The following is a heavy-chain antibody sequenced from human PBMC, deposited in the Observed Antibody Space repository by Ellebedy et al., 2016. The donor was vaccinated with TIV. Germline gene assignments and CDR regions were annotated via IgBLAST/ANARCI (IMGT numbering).Heavy chain of an antibody. CDR3: ASRFPAAI. CDR1: GGSFSGDY. V-gene: IGHV4-34*01. J-gene: IGHJ4*02. Sequence: MPGGSLRLSCAVYGGSFSGDYWSRIRQPPGKGLEWIGEINHSGSTNYNPSLKSRVTISVDTSKNQFSLKVSSVTAADTAVYYCASRFPAAIWGQGTLVTVSS. D-gene: IGHD2-21*01. CDR2: INHSGST.